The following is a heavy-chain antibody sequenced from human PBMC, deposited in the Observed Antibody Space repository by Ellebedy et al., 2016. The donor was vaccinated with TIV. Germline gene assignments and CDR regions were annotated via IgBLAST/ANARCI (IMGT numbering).Heavy chain of an antibody. J-gene: IGHJ5*02. CDR3: AENAVVAVIEGWFDP. V-gene: IGHV1-69*13. CDR2: IIPIFGTA. CDR1: GGTFSSYA. D-gene: IGHD2-15*01. Sequence: ASVKVSCKASGGTFSSYAISWVRQAPGQGLEWMGGIIPIFGTANYAQKFQGRVTITADESTSTAYMELSSLRSEDTAVYYCAENAVVAVIEGWFDPWGQGTLVAVSS.